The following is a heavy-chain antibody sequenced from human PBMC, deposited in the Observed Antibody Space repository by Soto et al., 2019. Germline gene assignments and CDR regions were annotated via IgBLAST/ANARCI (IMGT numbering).Heavy chain of an antibody. Sequence: QVQLVESGGGVVQPGRSLRLSCEGSGFTFSGYSIHWVRQAPGKGLEWVAVVSPDGTRKYYADSVKGRFTIPRDNSHDTVYLQMNSLRSEDTAIYFCARDVWHCGSDTCYFYGMDVWGQGTTITVSS. CDR3: ARDVWHCGSDTCYFYGMDV. CDR2: VSPDGTRK. D-gene: IGHD3-16*01. J-gene: IGHJ6*02. V-gene: IGHV3-30-3*01. CDR1: GFTFSGYS.